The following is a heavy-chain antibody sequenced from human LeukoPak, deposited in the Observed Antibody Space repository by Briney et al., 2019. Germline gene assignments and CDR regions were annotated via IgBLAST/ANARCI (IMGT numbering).Heavy chain of an antibody. CDR2: IRSKTDGGTT. V-gene: IGHV3-15*01. CDR1: GFTFSNAW. J-gene: IGHJ4*02. CDR3: ATERRAGFDY. Sequence: PGGSLRLSCAASGFTFSNAWMTWVRQAPGKGLEWVARIRSKTDGGTTSYAAPVKGRFTISRDDSKNTLYLQMNSLKTEDTAVYYCATERRAGFDYWGQGTLVTVSS. D-gene: IGHD3-10*01.